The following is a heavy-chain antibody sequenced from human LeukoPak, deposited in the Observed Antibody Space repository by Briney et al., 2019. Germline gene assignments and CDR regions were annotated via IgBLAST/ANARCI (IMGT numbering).Heavy chain of an antibody. J-gene: IGHJ4*02. Sequence: SETLSLTCTVSGGSISGYYWSWIRQPPGKGLEWIAYIYYSGSTNYNPSLKSRVTISVDTSKNQFSLKLSSVTAADTAVYYCARMNYGDFDFWGQGTLVTVSS. CDR1: GGSISGYY. CDR2: IYYSGST. CDR3: ARMNYGDFDF. V-gene: IGHV4-59*01. D-gene: IGHD4-17*01.